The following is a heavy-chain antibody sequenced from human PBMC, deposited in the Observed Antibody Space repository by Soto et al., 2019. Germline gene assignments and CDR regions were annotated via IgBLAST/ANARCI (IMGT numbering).Heavy chain of an antibody. CDR3: AKDIARGLGYCSGGSCYSGVPYYYGMDV. V-gene: IGHV3-43*01. D-gene: IGHD2-15*01. J-gene: IGHJ6*02. Sequence: GGSLRLSCAASGFTFDDYTMHWVRQAPGKGLEWVSLISWDGGSTYYADSVKGRFTISRDNSKNSLYLQMNSLRTEDTALYYCAKDIARGLGYCSGGSCYSGVPYYYGMDVWGQGTTVTVSS. CDR2: ISWDGGST. CDR1: GFTFDDYT.